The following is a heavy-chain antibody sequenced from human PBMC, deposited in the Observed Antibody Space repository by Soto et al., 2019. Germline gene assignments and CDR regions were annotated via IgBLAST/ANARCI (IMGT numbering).Heavy chain of an antibody. V-gene: IGHV3-30-3*01. J-gene: IGHJ5*02. Sequence: QVQLVESGGGVVQPGRSLRLSCAASGFTFSSYAMHWVRQAPGKGLEWVAVISYDGSNKYYADSVKGRFTISRDNSKNTLYLQMNSLRAEDTAVYYCAREGRAAPWFDPWGQGTLVTVSS. CDR2: ISYDGSNK. CDR3: AREGRAAPWFDP. CDR1: GFTFSSYA. D-gene: IGHD3-10*01.